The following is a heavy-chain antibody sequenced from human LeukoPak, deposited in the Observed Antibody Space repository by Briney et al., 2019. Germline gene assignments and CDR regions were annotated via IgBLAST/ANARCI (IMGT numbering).Heavy chain of an antibody. CDR2: INPNSGYT. CDR3: AREEANTRIHFDY. J-gene: IGHJ4*02. D-gene: IGHD3-22*01. Sequence: GASVKVSCKASGYTFTGYYIHWVRQAPRQGLEWMGYINPNSGYTNYAQKFQDRVTVTRDTSISTAYMELSRLRSDDTAVYYCAREEANTRIHFDYWGQGTLVTVSS. V-gene: IGHV1-2*02. CDR1: GYTFTGYY.